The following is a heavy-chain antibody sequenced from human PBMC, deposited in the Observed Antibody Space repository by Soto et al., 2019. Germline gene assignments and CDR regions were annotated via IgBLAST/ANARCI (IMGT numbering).Heavy chain of an antibody. Sequence: HPGGSLRLSCAASGFTFSSYSMNWVRQAPGKGLEWVSYISSSSSTIYYADSVKGRFTISRDNAKNSLYLQMNSLRAEDTAVYYCARERHYTVTTPYDAFDISGQGTMVTGSS. CDR3: ARERHYTVTTPYDAFDI. J-gene: IGHJ3*02. V-gene: IGHV3-48*01. CDR2: ISSSSSTI. CDR1: GFTFSSYS. D-gene: IGHD4-17*01.